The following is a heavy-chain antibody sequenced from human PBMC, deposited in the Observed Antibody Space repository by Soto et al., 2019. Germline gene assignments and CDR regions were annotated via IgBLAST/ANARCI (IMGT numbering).Heavy chain of an antibody. V-gene: IGHV6-1*01. CDR2: TYYRSKWYD. D-gene: IGHD6-6*01. Sequence: SQTLSLTCVISGDSVSSNSAAWNWIRQSPSRGLEWLGRTYYRSKWYDDYAVSVRSRITINPDTSKNQFSLQLNSVTPEDTAVYYCARVDLRRSSLFWFDPWGQGTLVTVPQ. CDR1: GDSVSSNSAA. CDR3: ARVDLRRSSLFWFDP. J-gene: IGHJ5*02.